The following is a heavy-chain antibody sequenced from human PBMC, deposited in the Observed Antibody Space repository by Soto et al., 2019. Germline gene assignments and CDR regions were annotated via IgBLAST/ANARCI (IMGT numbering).Heavy chain of an antibody. V-gene: IGHV3-66*01. CDR3: ARGGSGSDWDYYGMDV. J-gene: IGHJ6*02. D-gene: IGHD3-10*01. CDR1: ALTASKNY. CDR2: IYSGGTT. Sequence: EVQLVESGGGLVPPGGSLRLSCAGSALTASKNYMSWVRQPPGKGLEWVSVIYSGGTTYYADSVKDRFSISRDNSKSTLYLQMDNLRAGDTAVYYCARGGSGSDWDYYGMDVWGQGTTVTVSS.